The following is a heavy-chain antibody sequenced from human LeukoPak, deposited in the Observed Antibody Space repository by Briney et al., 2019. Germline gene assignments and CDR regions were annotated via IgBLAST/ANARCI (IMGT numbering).Heavy chain of an antibody. CDR2: ISNTGST. D-gene: IGHD3-3*02. CDR1: GGSISIYY. CDR3: ARLYGTFLEWSPYFDY. V-gene: IGHV4-59*08. J-gene: IGHJ4*02. Sequence: SETLSLTCTVSGGSISIYYWSWIRQPPGKGLEWIGYISNTGSTNYNPSLKSRVAISLDTSKNQFSLQLSSVTAADTAVYFCARLYGTFLEWSPYFDYWGQGTLVTVSS.